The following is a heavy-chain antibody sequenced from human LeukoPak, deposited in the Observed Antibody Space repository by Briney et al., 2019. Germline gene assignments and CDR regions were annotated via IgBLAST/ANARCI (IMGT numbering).Heavy chain of an antibody. Sequence: PGRSLRLSCAASGFTFSSYGMHWVRQAPGKGLEWVAVIWYDGSNKYYADSVKGRFTISRDNSKNTLYLQMNSLRAEDTAVYYCAKVRAYCSSTSCPPAGWGQGTLVTVSS. CDR3: AKVRAYCSSTSCPPAG. CDR2: IWYDGSNK. CDR1: GFTFSSYG. V-gene: IGHV3-33*06. D-gene: IGHD2-2*01. J-gene: IGHJ4*02.